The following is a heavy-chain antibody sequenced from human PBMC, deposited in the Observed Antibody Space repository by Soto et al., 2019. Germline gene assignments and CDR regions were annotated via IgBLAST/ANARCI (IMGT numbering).Heavy chain of an antibody. CDR2: ISYDGSNK. V-gene: IGHV3-30*03. CDR1: GFTFSNYA. D-gene: IGHD2-21*02. CDR3: ARDRGGDCSFSDY. J-gene: IGHJ4*02. Sequence: QVQLVESGGGVVQPGRSLRLSCAASGFTFSNYALHWVRQAPGKGLEWVAVISYDGSNKYYVDSVKGRFTISRDKSKNTLYLQMNSLRAEDTAVYYCARDRGGDCSFSDYWGQGPLVTVSS.